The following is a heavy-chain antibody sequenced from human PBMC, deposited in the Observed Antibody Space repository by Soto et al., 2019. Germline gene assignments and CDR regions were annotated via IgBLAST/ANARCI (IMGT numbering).Heavy chain of an antibody. CDR1: GGSISSYY. CDR3: ARGTPSPLIVRSSRGPWFDP. V-gene: IGHV4-59*08. CDR2: MYYGGRT. Sequence: SEILSLTCTVCGGSISSYYWSWIRQPPGKGLEWIGYMYYGGRTNYNPSLKSRVTISVDTSKMQVSLKLSSVTAADTAVYFCARGTPSPLIVRSSRGPWFDPWGQGTLVTVS. J-gene: IGHJ5*02. D-gene: IGHD2-15*01.